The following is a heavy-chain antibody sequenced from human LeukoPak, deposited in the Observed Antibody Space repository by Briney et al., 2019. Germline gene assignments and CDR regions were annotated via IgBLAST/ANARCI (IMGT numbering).Heavy chain of an antibody. Sequence: PGRSLRLSCAASGFTFSSYGMHWVRQAPGKGLEWVAVISYDGSNKYYADSVKGRFTISRDNSKNTLYLQMNSLRAEDTAVYYCVRDLGGRSGHWGPGTLVTVSS. D-gene: IGHD1-26*01. CDR1: GFTFSSYG. V-gene: IGHV3-30*03. J-gene: IGHJ4*02. CDR3: VRDLGGRSGH. CDR2: ISYDGSNK.